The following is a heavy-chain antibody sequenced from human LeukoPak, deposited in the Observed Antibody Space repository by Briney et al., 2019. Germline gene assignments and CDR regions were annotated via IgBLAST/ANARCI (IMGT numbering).Heavy chain of an antibody. J-gene: IGHJ4*02. CDR3: ARDRGHSGWLID. Sequence: NPGGSLRLSCAASGFTFSNYWMPWVRQAPGKGLEWVAVIWYDGSNKYYADSVKGRFTISRDNSKNTLYLQMNSLRAEDTAVYYCARDRGHSGWLIDWGQGTLVTVSS. D-gene: IGHD6-19*01. CDR2: IWYDGSNK. CDR1: GFTFSNYW. V-gene: IGHV3-33*08.